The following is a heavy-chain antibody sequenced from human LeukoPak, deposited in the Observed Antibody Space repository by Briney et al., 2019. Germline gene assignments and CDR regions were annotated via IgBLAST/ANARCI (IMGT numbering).Heavy chain of an antibody. V-gene: IGHV3-21*01. CDR3: ARGSSSGLKSYYFDY. Sequence: GGSLKLSCAASGFTFNNYVINWVRQAPGKGLEWVSSISSGNTFICFAGSVKGRFTISRDNANSSLFLQMSSLRDEDTAIYYCARGSSSGLKSYYFDYWGQGALVTVSS. D-gene: IGHD3-10*01. CDR2: ISSGNTFI. J-gene: IGHJ4*02. CDR1: GFTFNNYV.